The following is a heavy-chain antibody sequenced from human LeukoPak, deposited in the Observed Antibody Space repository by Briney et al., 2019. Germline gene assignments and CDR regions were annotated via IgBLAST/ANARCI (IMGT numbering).Heavy chain of an antibody. CDR3: ARASGSYLYYFDY. V-gene: IGHV3-30*04. J-gene: IGHJ4*02. D-gene: IGHD1-26*01. CDR2: ISYDGSNK. CDR1: GFTFSSYA. Sequence: PGRSLRLSCAASGFTFSSYAMHWVRQAPGMGLEWVAVISYDGSNKYYADSVKGRFTISRDNSKNTLYLQMNSLRAEDTAVYYCARASGSYLYYFDYWGQGTLVTVSS.